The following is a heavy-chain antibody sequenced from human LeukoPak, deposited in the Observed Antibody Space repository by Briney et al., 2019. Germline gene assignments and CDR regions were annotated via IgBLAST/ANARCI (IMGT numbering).Heavy chain of an antibody. J-gene: IGHJ4*02. V-gene: IGHV4-39*01. D-gene: IGHD6-19*01. CDR2: IYYSGST. CDR3: ARDIGIAVAGTGDY. Sequence: PSETLSLTCTVSGGSISSGSYYWGWIRQPPGKGLEWIGSIYYSGSTYYNPSLKSRVTVSVDTSKNQFSLKLSSVTAADTAVYYCARDIGIAVAGTGDYWGQGTLVTVSS. CDR1: GGSISSGSYY.